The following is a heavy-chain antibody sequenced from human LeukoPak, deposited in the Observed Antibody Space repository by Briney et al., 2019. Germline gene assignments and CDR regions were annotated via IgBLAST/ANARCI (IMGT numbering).Heavy chain of an antibody. Sequence: ASVKVSCKASGGTFSSYAISWVRQAPGQGLEWMGGIIPIFGTANYAQKFQGRVTITADESTSTAYMELSSLRSEDTAVYYCARVWEYSSSWFPFDYWGQGTLVTVSS. CDR2: IIPIFGTA. J-gene: IGHJ4*02. D-gene: IGHD6-13*01. V-gene: IGHV1-69*13. CDR3: ARVWEYSSSWFPFDY. CDR1: GGTFSSYA.